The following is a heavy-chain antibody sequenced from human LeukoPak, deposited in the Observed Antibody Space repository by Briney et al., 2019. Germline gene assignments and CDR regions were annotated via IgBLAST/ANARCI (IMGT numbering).Heavy chain of an antibody. V-gene: IGHV3-23*01. Sequence: PGGSRRLSWVASGFTFSTYAMSWVRQAPGKGLERDSAITGSGGETWNADSVRGRFTISRDNSRHTVYLQMNNLRPEDTALYYCARDRQFPDDVLDVWGQGTMVTVSS. CDR2: ITGSGGET. D-gene: IGHD2-21*01. CDR3: ARDRQFPDDVLDV. J-gene: IGHJ3*01. CDR1: GFTFSTYA.